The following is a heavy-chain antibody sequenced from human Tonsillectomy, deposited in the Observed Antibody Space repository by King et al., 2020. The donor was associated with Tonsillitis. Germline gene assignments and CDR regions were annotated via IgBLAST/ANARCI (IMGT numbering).Heavy chain of an antibody. V-gene: IGHV4-59*01. CDR3: ARVRPGIAVAGTFDY. CDR2: IYYSGST. D-gene: IGHD6-19*01. Sequence: QLQESGPGLVKPSETLSLTCTVSGGSISSYYWSWIRQPPGKGLEWIGYIYYSGSTNYNPSLKSRVTISVDTSKNQFSLKLSSVTAADTAGYYCARVRPGIAVAGTFDYWGQGTLVTVSS. CDR1: GGSISSYY. J-gene: IGHJ4*02.